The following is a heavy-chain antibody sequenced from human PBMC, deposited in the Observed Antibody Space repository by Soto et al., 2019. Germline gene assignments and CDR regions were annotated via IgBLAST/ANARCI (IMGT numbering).Heavy chain of an antibody. J-gene: IGHJ6*02. CDR2: ISYDGSNK. V-gene: IGHV3-30-3*01. D-gene: IGHD3-10*01. CDR3: ARETITGYYGSGSYYRYYYYGMDV. CDR1: GFTFSSYA. Sequence: GGSLRLSCAASGFTFSSYAMHWVRQAPGKGLEWVAVISYDGSNKYYADPVKGRFTIPRDNSKNTLYLQMNSLRAEDTAVYYCARETITGYYGSGSYYRYYYYGMDVWGQGTTVTVSS.